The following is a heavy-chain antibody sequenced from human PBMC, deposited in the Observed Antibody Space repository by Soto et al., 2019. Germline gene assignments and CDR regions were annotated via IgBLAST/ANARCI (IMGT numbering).Heavy chain of an antibody. J-gene: IGHJ2*01. CDR1: GDSITSRGHY. CDR3: AALTATYWNFSI. D-gene: IGHD2-21*02. V-gene: IGHV4-31*03. CDR2: IHYSGTT. Sequence: LSLTCPFSGDSITSRGHYWAWLRHHPEKGLEWLGYIHYSGTTDYNPSLKSRLTVSVDTSKNQFSLSLSSVTAADTAIYYCAALTATYWNFSIWGRGTLVTFS.